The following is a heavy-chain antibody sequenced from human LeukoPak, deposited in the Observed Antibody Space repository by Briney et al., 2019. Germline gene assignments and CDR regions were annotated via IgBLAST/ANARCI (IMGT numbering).Heavy chain of an antibody. J-gene: IGHJ4*02. D-gene: IGHD1-7*01. CDR3: AREGTTYYFDY. CDR1: GGSVSSGSYY. Sequence: SETLSLTCTVSGGSVSSGSYYWSWIRQPPGKGLEWIGYIFYTGSTNYNPSLKSRVTISVDTSKNQFSLKVKSVTAADTAVYYCAREGTTYYFDYWGQGTPVTVSS. V-gene: IGHV4-61*01. CDR2: IFYTGST.